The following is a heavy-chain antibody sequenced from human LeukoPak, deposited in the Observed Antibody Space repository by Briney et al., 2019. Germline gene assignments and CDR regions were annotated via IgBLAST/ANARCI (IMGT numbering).Heavy chain of an antibody. CDR2: IYHSGST. CDR3: ARRNYPYYYDF. V-gene: IGHV4-30-2*03. Sequence: SETLSLTCAVSGGSISSGGYSWSWIRQPPGKGLEWIGYIYHSGSTNYNPSLKSRVTISVDTSKNQFSLKLSSVTAADTAVYYCARRNYPYYYDFWGPGILVTVSS. D-gene: IGHD1-7*01. CDR1: GGSISSGGYS. J-gene: IGHJ4*02.